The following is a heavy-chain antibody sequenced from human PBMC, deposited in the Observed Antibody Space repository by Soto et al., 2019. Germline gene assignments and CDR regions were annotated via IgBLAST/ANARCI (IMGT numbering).Heavy chain of an antibody. D-gene: IGHD3-9*01. V-gene: IGHV1-18*01. Sequence: QVQLVQSGAEVKKPGASVSVSCKASGYTFNTFGISWVRQAPGQGLEWMGWISPYNGHTNYAQKFQGRVTMTTDTSTSTAYMELRSLRSDDTAVYYCASVSWLNNLFDPWGQGTLVTVSS. J-gene: IGHJ5*02. CDR2: ISPYNGHT. CDR1: GYTFNTFG. CDR3: ASVSWLNNLFDP.